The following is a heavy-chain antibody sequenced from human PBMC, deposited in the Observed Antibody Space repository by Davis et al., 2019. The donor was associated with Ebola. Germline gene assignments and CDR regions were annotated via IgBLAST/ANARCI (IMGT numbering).Heavy chain of an antibody. V-gene: IGHV7-4-1*02. Sequence: ASVTVSCKASGYTFPSYAINWVRQAPGQGLEWMGWINTKTGHPTYAQGFAGRFVFSMDTSVNTAYLQISSLKAEDTAVYYCARGRALGDYWGQGTLVTVSS. CDR3: ARGRALGDY. CDR1: GYTFPSYA. J-gene: IGHJ4*02. D-gene: IGHD3-16*01. CDR2: INTKTGHP.